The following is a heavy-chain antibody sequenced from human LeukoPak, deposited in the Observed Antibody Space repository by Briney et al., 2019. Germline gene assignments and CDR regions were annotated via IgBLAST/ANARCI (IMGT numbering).Heavy chain of an antibody. CDR2: IYHSGST. D-gene: IGHD3-9*01. J-gene: IGHJ5*02. V-gene: IGHV4-38-2*01. CDR3: ARKDVRYFDWLSGNWFDP. CDR1: GYSICSGYY. Sequence: SETLSLTCAVSGYSICSGYYWGWIRQPPGKGLEWIGSIYHSGSTYYNPSLKSRVTISVDTSKNQFSLKLSSVTAADTAVYYCARKDVRYFDWLSGNWFDPWGQGTLVTVSS.